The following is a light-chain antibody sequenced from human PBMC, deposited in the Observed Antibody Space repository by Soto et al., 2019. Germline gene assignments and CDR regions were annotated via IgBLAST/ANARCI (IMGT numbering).Light chain of an antibody. CDR3: QHYGGMWA. V-gene: IGKV1-5*01. J-gene: IGKJ1*01. Sequence: DIPMTQSPSTLSASVGDRITISCRASQSISNRLAWYQQKPGKAPKVLIYDASNLESGVPSRFSGSGSGTEFILSINSLQPDDFATYYCQHYGGMWAFGQGTKVEIK. CDR1: QSISNR. CDR2: DAS.